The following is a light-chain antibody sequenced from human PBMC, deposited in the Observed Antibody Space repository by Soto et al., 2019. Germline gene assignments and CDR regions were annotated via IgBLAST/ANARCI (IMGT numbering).Light chain of an antibody. CDR3: QQYNDWPVYT. CDR2: AAT. J-gene: IGKJ2*01. Sequence: EIVMTQSPGTLSVSPGGRATLSCTASQSVHSNLAWYQHKPGQAPRLLIYAATTRATGVTARISGSGSGTDFTPTIDSLQSEDFAVYFCQQYNDWPVYTFGLGTKVEI. V-gene: IGKV3-15*01. CDR1: QSVHSN.